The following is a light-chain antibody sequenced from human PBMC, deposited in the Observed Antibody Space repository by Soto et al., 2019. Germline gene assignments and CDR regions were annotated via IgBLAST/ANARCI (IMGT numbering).Light chain of an antibody. J-gene: IGKJ1*01. Sequence: DIVMTQSPISLPVTPGEPASISCRSSQSLLHSNGYNYLDWYLQKPGQSPQLLIYLGSNRASGVPDRFSGSGSGTDFTLKISRVEAEDVGVYYCMQALQTPWTFGQGTKGDIK. CDR2: LGS. CDR1: QSLLHSNGYNY. CDR3: MQALQTPWT. V-gene: IGKV2-28*01.